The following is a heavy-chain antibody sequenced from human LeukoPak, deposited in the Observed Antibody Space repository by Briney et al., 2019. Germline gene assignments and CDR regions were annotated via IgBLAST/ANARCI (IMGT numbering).Heavy chain of an antibody. J-gene: IGHJ4*02. Sequence: PGGSLRLSCAASGFTFSSYGMHWVRQAPRKGLERVAFIRYDGSNKNYADSVKGRFTISRDNSKNTLYLQMNSLRAEDTAVYYCANLGSSSPEYYFDYWGQGNLVTASS. CDR1: GFTFSSYG. V-gene: IGHV3-30*02. D-gene: IGHD6-13*01. CDR2: IRYDGSNK. CDR3: ANLGSSSPEYYFDY.